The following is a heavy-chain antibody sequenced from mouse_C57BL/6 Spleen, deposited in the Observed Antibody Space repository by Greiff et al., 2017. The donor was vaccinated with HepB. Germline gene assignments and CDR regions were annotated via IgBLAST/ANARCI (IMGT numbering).Heavy chain of an antibody. D-gene: IGHD4-1*01. Sequence: VQLQQSGPELVKPGASVKISCKASGYTFTDYYMNWVKQSHGKSLEWIGDINPNNGGTSYNQKFKGKATLTVDKSSSTAYMELRSLTSEDSAVYYCAREALGPFDYWGQGTTLTVSS. CDR3: AREALGPFDY. CDR1: GYTFTDYY. V-gene: IGHV1-26*01. J-gene: IGHJ2*01. CDR2: INPNNGGT.